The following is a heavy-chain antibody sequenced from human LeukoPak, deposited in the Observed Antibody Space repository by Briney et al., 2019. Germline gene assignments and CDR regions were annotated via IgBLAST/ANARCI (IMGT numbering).Heavy chain of an antibody. Sequence: ASVKVSCKASGYTFTSYGISWVRQAPGQGLEWMGWIGAYNGNTNYAQKLQGRVTMTTDTSTSTAYMELRSLRSDDTAVYYCARDYDILTGYYFWFDYWGQGTLVTVSS. CDR1: GYTFTSYG. J-gene: IGHJ4*02. D-gene: IGHD3-9*01. CDR3: ARDYDILTGYYFWFDY. CDR2: IGAYNGNT. V-gene: IGHV1-18*04.